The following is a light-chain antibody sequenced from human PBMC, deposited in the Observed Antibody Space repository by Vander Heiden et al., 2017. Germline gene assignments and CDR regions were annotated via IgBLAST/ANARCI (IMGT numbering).Light chain of an antibody. V-gene: IGLV4-69*02. J-gene: IGLJ2*01. Sequence: QLVLTQSPSASASLLASFMLTCTLSSGHRSYAIAWHQQQPEKGPRYLMKLNSDGSHSKGDGIPDRFSGSSSGAERYLTISSLQSEDEADYYCQTWGTGTQGVVFGGGTKLTVL. CDR3: QTWGTGTQGVV. CDR2: LNSDGSH. CDR1: SGHRSYA.